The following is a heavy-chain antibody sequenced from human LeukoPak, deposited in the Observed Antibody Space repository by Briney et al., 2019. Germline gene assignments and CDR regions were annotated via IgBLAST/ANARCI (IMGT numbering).Heavy chain of an antibody. CDR2: IYSGGST. Sequence: GGSLRLSCAASGFTVSSNYMSWVRQAPGKGLEWVSVIYSGGSTYYADSVKGRFTISRDNSKNTLYLQMNSLRAEDTAVYYCARGVVPAASTDYWGQGTLVTVSS. CDR3: ARGVVPAASTDY. CDR1: GFTVSSNY. D-gene: IGHD2-2*01. V-gene: IGHV3-53*01. J-gene: IGHJ4*02.